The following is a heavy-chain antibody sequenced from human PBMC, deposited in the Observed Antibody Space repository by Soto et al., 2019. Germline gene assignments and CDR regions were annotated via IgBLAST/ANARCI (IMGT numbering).Heavy chain of an antibody. V-gene: IGHV3-33*05. CDR3: SDPVPAPTHYDYYDMDV. J-gene: IGHJ6*02. CDR1: GXTFSSYG. D-gene: IGHD2-2*01. Sequence: GXTFSSYGMHWVRQAPGKGLEWVAVISYDGSNKYYADYVKGRFTISSDNFKNTLYLQMNSLRADDTAVYYFSDPVPAPTHYDYYDMDVWGQGTTVTVSS. CDR2: ISYDGSNK.